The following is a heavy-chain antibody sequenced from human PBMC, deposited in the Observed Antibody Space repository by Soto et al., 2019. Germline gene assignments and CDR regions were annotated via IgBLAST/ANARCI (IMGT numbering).Heavy chain of an antibody. J-gene: IGHJ5*02. Sequence: LSLSCSASGFTLSDYYMSWIRQAPGKGLECASYIISSGSTRYYADSVKGRFTISRDNAKNSLYLQMNSLRAEDTAVYYCARVGYRSGWYPMWGWFYXWGQGTRVTVSX. CDR3: ARVGYRSGWYPMWGWFYX. CDR2: IISSGSTR. CDR1: GFTLSDYY. D-gene: IGHD6-19*01. V-gene: IGHV3-11*01.